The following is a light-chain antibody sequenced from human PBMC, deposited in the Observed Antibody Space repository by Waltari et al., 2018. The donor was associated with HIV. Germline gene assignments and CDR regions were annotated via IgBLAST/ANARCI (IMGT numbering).Light chain of an antibody. CDR2: DVN. V-gene: IGLV2-14*03. CDR1: RPDLAGFYY. J-gene: IGLJ3*02. Sequence: QSALTQPASVSGSPGQSLTISCPGTRPDLAGFYYVSWYQQHPGKAPKLISSDVNARPSGISDRFSGSKSGNTASMTISGLQAEDEAHYYCSSYAATTTIVFGGGTRLTVL. CDR3: SSYAATTTIV.